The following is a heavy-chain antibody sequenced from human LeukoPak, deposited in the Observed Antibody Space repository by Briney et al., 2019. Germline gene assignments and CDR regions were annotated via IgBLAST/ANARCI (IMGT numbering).Heavy chain of an antibody. J-gene: IGHJ4*02. Sequence: GESLKISCKGSGYSFTSYWIGWVRQMPGKGLEWMGIIYPGDSDTRYSPSFQGQVTISADKSISTAYLQWSSLKASDTAMYYCARKGLQSQTEGSFDYWGQGTLVTVSS. CDR3: ARKGLQSQTEGSFDY. V-gene: IGHV5-51*01. CDR1: GYSFTSYW. D-gene: IGHD5-24*01. CDR2: IYPGDSDT.